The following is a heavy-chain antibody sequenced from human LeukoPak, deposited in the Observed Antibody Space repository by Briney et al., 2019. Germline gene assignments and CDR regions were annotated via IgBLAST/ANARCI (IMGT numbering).Heavy chain of an antibody. CDR1: GYTFTSYY. D-gene: IGHD6-19*01. Sequence: ASVKVSCMASGYTFTSYYMHWVRQAPGQGLEWMGIINPSGGSTSYAQKFQGRVTMTRDTSTSTVYMEPSSLRSEDTAVYYCAREGIAVAGILHYFDYWGQAALVTVSS. CDR3: AREGIAVAGILHYFDY. CDR2: INPSGGST. J-gene: IGHJ4*02. V-gene: IGHV1-46*01.